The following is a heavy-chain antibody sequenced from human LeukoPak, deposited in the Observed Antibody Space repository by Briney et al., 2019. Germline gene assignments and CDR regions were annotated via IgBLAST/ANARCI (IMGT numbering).Heavy chain of an antibody. CDR3: AKDLGYSYGFDY. Sequence: PGGSLRLSCAASGFTFSSYGMHWVRQAPGQGLEWVAFIRYDGSNKYYADSVKGRFTISRANSKNTLYLQMNSLRAEDTAVYYCAKDLGYSYGFDYWGQGTLVTVSS. V-gene: IGHV3-30*02. CDR1: GFTFSSYG. D-gene: IGHD5-18*01. J-gene: IGHJ4*02. CDR2: IRYDGSNK.